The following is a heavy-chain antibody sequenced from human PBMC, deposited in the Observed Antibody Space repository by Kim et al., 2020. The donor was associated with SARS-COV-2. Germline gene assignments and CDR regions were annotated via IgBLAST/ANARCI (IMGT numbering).Heavy chain of an antibody. J-gene: IGHJ4*02. Sequence: ATADAVSVKGRFTISRDESKNTAFLQMNSLKTEDTAVYYCARLGFGQLLDYWGQGTLVTVSS. D-gene: IGHD3-10*01. CDR3: ARLGFGQLLDY. V-gene: IGHV3-73*01. CDR2: AT.